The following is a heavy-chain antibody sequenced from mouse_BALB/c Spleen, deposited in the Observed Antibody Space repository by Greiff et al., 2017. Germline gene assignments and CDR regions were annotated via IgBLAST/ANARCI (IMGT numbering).Heavy chain of an antibody. J-gene: IGHJ3*01. CDR3: AREGTMIPFAY. CDR2: IYPYNGGT. D-gene: IGHD2-4*01. CDR1: GYTFTDYN. Sequence: VQLQQSGPELVKPGASVKISCKASGYTFTDYNMHWVKQSHGKSLEWIGYIYPYNGGTGYNQKFKSKATLTVDNSSSTAYMELRSLTSEDSAVYYCAREGTMIPFAYWGQGTLVTVSA. V-gene: IGHV1S29*02.